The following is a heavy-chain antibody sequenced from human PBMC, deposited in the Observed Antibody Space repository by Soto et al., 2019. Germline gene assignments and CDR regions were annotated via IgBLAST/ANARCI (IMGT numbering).Heavy chain of an antibody. V-gene: IGHV1-3*01. CDR2: INAGNGNT. Sequence: ASVKVSCKASGYTFTSYAMHWVRQAPGQRLEWMGWINAGNGNTKYSQKFQGRVTITRDTSASTAYMELSSLRSEDTAVYYCARDKGPIEVGGTAKNWYDPWGQGKLVSVSS. D-gene: IGHD6-19*01. CDR1: GYTFTSYA. CDR3: ARDKGPIEVGGTAKNWYDP. J-gene: IGHJ5*02.